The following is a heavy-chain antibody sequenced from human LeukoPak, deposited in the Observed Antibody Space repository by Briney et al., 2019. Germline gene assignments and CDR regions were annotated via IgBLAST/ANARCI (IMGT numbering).Heavy chain of an antibody. CDR1: GGSFSGYY. CDR3: ARSPSISARRHPPGV. Sequence: PSETLSLTCAVYGGSFSGYYWSWIRQPPGKGLEWIGEINHSGSTNYNPSLKSRVNILVDTPKNQFSLKLSSVTAADTAVYYCARSPSISARRHPPGVWGQGTTVTVSS. CDR2: INHSGST. V-gene: IGHV4-34*01. J-gene: IGHJ6*02. D-gene: IGHD2-2*02.